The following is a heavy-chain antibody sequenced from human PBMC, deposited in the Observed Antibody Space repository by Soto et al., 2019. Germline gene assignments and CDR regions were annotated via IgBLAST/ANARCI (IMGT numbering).Heavy chain of an antibody. CDR1: GYSVSSKSAA. CDR2: TYYKSKWYS. CDR3: ASAGSDGFDF. J-gene: IGHJ3*01. V-gene: IGHV6-1*01. Sequence: SQTLSLTCAISGYSVSSKSAAWNWIRQSPSRGLEWLGRTYYKSKWYSDYAVSVKGRISINPDTSKNQFSLQLNSVTPEDTAVYYCASAGSDGFDFWGQGTMVTVSS.